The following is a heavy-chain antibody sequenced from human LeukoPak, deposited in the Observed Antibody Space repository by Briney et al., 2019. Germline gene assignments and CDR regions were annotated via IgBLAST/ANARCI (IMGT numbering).Heavy chain of an antibody. Sequence: AGGSLRLSCAASGFTFSSYAMSWVRQAPGKGLEWVSSISSSSSYIYYADSVKGRFTISRDNAKNSLYLQMNSLRAEDTAVYYCARAVVVAATVFDYWGQGTLVTVSS. J-gene: IGHJ4*02. CDR2: ISSSSSYI. V-gene: IGHV3-21*01. CDR1: GFTFSSYA. D-gene: IGHD2-15*01. CDR3: ARAVVVAATVFDY.